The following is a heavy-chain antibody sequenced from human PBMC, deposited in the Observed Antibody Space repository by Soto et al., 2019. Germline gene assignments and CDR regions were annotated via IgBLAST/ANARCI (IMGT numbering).Heavy chain of an antibody. CDR2: IYHSGST. CDR1: GYSISRGYY. CDR3: ARRKGSSWYNWFDP. D-gene: IGHD6-13*01. Sequence: PSETLSLTGAVSGYSISRGYYWGWIRQPPGKGLEWIGSIYHSGSTYYNLSLKSRVTISVDTSKNQFSLKLSSVTAADTAVYYCARRKGSSWYNWFDPWGQGTLVTVSS. J-gene: IGHJ5*02. V-gene: IGHV4-38-2*01.